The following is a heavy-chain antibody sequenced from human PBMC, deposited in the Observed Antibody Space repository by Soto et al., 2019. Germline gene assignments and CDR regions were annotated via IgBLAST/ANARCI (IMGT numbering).Heavy chain of an antibody. J-gene: IGHJ6*02. CDR2: IDWDDDK. CDR1: GFSLSTRGMC. D-gene: IGHD3-9*01. Sequence: SGPTLVNPTQTLTLTCTFSGFSLSTRGMCVSWIRQPPGKALEWLALIDWDDDKYYSTSLKTRLTISKDTSKNQVVLTMTNMDPVDTATYYCARVPNYYDILTGYRNQYGMDVWGQGPTVTVSS. CDR3: ARVPNYYDILTGYRNQYGMDV. V-gene: IGHV2-70*01.